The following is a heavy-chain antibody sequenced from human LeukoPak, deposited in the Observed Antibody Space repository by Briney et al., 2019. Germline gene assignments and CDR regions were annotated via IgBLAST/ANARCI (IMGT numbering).Heavy chain of an antibody. J-gene: IGHJ4*02. CDR2: INHSGST. D-gene: IGHD4-17*01. CDR3: ARGPIHYGAGYYFDY. CDR1: FTSYY. Sequence: FTSYYIHWVRQAPGQGLEWIGEINHSGSTNYNPSLKSRVTISVDTSKNQFSLKLSSVTAADTAVYYCARGPIHYGAGYYFDYWGQGTLVTVSS. V-gene: IGHV4-34*01.